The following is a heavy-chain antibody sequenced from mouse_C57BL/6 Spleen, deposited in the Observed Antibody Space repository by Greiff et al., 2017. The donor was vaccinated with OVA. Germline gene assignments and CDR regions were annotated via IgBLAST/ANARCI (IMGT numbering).Heavy chain of an antibody. V-gene: IGHV5-4*01. Sequence: EVKVVESGGGLVKPGGSLKLSCAASGFTFSSYAMSWVRQTPEKRLEWVATISDGGSYTYYPDNVKGRFTISRDNAKNNLYLQMSHLKSEDTAMYYCAREPYGTGAMDYWGQGTSVTVSS. J-gene: IGHJ4*01. CDR3: AREPYGTGAMDY. CDR1: GFTFSSYA. D-gene: IGHD2-10*02. CDR2: ISDGGSYT.